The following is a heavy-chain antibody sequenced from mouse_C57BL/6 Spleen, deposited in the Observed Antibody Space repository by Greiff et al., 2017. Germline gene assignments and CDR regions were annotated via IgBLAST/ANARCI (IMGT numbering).Heavy chain of an antibody. V-gene: IGHV1-82*01. Sequence: QVQLQQSGPELVKPGASVKISCKASGYAFSSSWMNWVKQRPGKGLEWIGRIYPGDGDTNYNGKFKGKATLTADKSSSTAYMQLSSLTSEDSAVYFCARSSGYYGNLWYFDVWGTGTTVTVSS. J-gene: IGHJ1*03. CDR1: GYAFSSSW. D-gene: IGHD2-1*01. CDR3: ARSSGYYGNLWYFDV. CDR2: IYPGDGDT.